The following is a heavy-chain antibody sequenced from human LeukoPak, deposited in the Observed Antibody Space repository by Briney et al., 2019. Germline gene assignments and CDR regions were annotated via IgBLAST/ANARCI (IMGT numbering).Heavy chain of an antibody. Sequence: PSETLSLTCTVSGGSINNYYWSWIRQPPGKGLEWIGYIYYSGSTNYNPSLKSRVTISVDTSKNQFSLKLSSVTAADTAVYYCARGYIATSWYSNWFDPWGQGTLVTVSS. J-gene: IGHJ5*02. CDR2: IYYSGST. CDR3: ARGYIATSWYSNWFDP. CDR1: GGSINNYY. V-gene: IGHV4-59*01. D-gene: IGHD6-13*01.